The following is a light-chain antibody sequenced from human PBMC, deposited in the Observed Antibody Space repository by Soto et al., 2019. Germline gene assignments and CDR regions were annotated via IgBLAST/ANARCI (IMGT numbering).Light chain of an antibody. CDR2: GAS. CDR3: QQYGSSPFT. Sequence: EIVLTQSQATLSVSPRERETLXSRASQSVSSNLAWYQQKPGQAPRLLIYGASTRATGIPARFSGSGSGTDFTLTISRLEPEDFAVYYCQQYGSSPFTFGGGTKVDI. J-gene: IGKJ4*01. V-gene: IGKV3-20*01. CDR1: QSVSSN.